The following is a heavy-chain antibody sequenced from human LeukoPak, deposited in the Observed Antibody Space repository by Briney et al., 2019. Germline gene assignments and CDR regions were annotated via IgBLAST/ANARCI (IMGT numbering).Heavy chain of an antibody. CDR2: IKEDGSEK. CDR1: GFKFSTYW. D-gene: IGHD1-26*01. CDR3: ARVWELAALYYFDY. Sequence: HPGGSLRLSCAASGFKFSTYWMSWVRQAPGKGLEWVANIKEDGSEKYYVDSVKGRFTISRDNAKNSLYLQMNSLRAEDTAVYYCARVWELAALYYFDYWGQGTLVTVSS. J-gene: IGHJ4*02. V-gene: IGHV3-7*03.